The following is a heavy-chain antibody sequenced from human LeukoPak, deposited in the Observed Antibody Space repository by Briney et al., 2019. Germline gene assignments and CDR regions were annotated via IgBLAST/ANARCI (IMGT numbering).Heavy chain of an antibody. V-gene: IGHV4-61*01. D-gene: IGHD3-10*01. CDR3: ARYSYDLGNFCQFDF. CDR1: GGSLSSGTFY. J-gene: IGHJ4*02. Sequence: SETLSLTCTVSGGSLSSGTFYWSWIRQPPGKGLEWIGYFYYIGSTHYNPPLKSRVTISADTSRNQFSLKLSSVTAADTAVYYCARYSYDLGNFCQFDFWGQGTLVTVSS. CDR2: FYYIGST.